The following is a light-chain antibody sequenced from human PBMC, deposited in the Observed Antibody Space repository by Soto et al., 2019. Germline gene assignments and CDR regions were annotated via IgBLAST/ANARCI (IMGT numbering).Light chain of an antibody. J-gene: IGKJ1*01. CDR2: DAS. V-gene: IGKV3-15*01. Sequence: EIVMTQSPATLSVSPGERATLSCRASQSVSSNLAWYQQNPGQAPRLLIYDASTRPTGIPARFSGSASGTEFTLTISSLQSEDFAVYYCQQYNNWPPWTFGQGIKVEIK. CDR1: QSVSSN. CDR3: QQYNNWPPWT.